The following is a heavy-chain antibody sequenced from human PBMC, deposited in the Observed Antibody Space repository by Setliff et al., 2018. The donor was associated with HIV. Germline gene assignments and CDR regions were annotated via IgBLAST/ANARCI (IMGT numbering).Heavy chain of an antibody. CDR2: INPSGGST. CDR1: GGTFSRYA. J-gene: IGHJ4*02. CDR3: ARDFDWLSPLDY. D-gene: IGHD3-9*01. V-gene: IGHV1-46*01. Sequence: ASVKVSCKASGGTFSRYAINWVRQAPGQGLEWMGIINPSGGSTNYAQKFQGRVTMTRDTSTSTVYMELSSLRSDDTAVYYCARDFDWLSPLDYWGQGTLVTVSS.